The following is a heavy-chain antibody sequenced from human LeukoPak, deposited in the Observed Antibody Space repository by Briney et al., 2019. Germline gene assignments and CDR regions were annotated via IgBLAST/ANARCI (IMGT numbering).Heavy chain of an antibody. D-gene: IGHD2-15*01. V-gene: IGHV1-18*04. CDR3: ARDCSGATCSLDY. CDR1: GYTFSIYG. Sequence: GASVKVSCKASGYTFSIYGISWVRQAPGQGLEWMGWISAYRGNTNYAQNFQGRVSMTTDTSTSTAYMELRSLRYDDTAVYYCARDCSGATCSLDYWGQGTLVTVPS. CDR2: ISAYRGNT. J-gene: IGHJ4*02.